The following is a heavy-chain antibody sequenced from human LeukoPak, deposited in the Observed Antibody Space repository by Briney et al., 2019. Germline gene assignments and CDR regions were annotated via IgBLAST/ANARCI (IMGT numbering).Heavy chain of an antibody. CDR2: INQSGST. J-gene: IGHJ4*02. CDR1: GGSFSGYY. D-gene: IGHD3-9*01. Sequence: PSETLSLTCAVYGGSFSGYYWSWIRQPPGKGLEWIGEINQSGSTNYNPSLKSRVTISVDTSKNQFSLKLSSVTAADTAVYYCARHRGNYDILFEYWGQGTLVTVSS. V-gene: IGHV4-34*01. CDR3: ARHRGNYDILFEY.